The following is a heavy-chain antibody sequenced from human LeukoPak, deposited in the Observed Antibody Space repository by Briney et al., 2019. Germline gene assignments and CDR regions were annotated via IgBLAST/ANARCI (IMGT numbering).Heavy chain of an antibody. CDR1: GFTFSNFA. CDR2: IDGSGDKT. J-gene: IGHJ4*02. CDR3: AKVQFNWGPIDY. Sequence: GGSLRLSCAASGFTFSNFAFRWVRQVPGKGLEWVSSIDGSGDKTHYPDSVRGRFTVSRDNSKNTLYLQMNSLRVEDTATYFCAKVQFNWGPIDYWGQGTPVIVSS. V-gene: IGHV3-23*01. D-gene: IGHD7-27*01.